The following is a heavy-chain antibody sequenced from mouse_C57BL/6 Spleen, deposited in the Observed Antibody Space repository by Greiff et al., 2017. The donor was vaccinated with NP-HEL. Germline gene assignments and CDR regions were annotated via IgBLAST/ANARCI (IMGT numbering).Heavy chain of an antibody. D-gene: IGHD1-1*01. V-gene: IGHV1-22*01. CDR1: GYTFTDYN. CDR2: INPNNGGT. Sequence: EVQLQQSGPELVKPGASVKMSCKASGYTFTDYNMHWVKQSHGKSLEWIGYINPNNGGTSYNQKFKGKATLTVNKSSSTAYMELRSLTSEDSAVYYCLLLRVYFDYWGQGTTLTVSS. CDR3: LLLRVYFDY. J-gene: IGHJ2*01.